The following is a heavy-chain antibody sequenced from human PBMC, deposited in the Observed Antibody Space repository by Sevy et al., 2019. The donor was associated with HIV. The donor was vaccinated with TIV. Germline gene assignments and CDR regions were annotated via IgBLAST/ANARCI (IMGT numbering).Heavy chain of an antibody. CDR3: ARAQWLAQTGYYFDY. D-gene: IGHD6-19*01. CDR1: GFTFSSYA. CDR2: ISYDGSNK. Sequence: GGSLRLSCAASGFTFSSYAMHWVRQAPGKGLEWEAVISYDGSNKYYADSVKGRFTISRDNSKNTLYLQMNSLRAEDTAVYYCARAQWLAQTGYYFDYWGQGTLVTVSS. V-gene: IGHV3-30-3*01. J-gene: IGHJ4*02.